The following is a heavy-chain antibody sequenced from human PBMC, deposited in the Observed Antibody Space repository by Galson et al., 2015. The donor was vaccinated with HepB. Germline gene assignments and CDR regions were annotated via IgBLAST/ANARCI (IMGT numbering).Heavy chain of an antibody. CDR3: AREWYYEFWSGKPQSKHGMDV. CDR2: IKTDGSST. J-gene: IGHJ6*02. Sequence: SLRLSCAASGFTFDTYWMHWVRQVPGKGLVWVATIKTDGSSTTYADSAKGRFTISRDNAKQMVYLQMTRLRAEDTAVYYCAREWYYEFWSGKPQSKHGMDVWGQGTTVTVSS. CDR1: GFTFDTYW. D-gene: IGHD3-3*01. V-gene: IGHV3-74*03.